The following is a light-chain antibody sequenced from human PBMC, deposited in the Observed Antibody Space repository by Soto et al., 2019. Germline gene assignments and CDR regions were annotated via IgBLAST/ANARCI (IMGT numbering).Light chain of an antibody. J-gene: IGKJ4*01. CDR2: VAS. V-gene: IGKV3-15*01. CDR3: QQYNVWPLT. CDR1: PSVSSN. Sequence: EIVMTQSPATLSVSPGERATLSCRASPSVSSNLAWYQQKPGQTPKLLIYVASTRATGIPARFSGSRSGTEFTLTVTSLQSEDFAVYYCQQYNVWPLTFGGGTKVEFK.